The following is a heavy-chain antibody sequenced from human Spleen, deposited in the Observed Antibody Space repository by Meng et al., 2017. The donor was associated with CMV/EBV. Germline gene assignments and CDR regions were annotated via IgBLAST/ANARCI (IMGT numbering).Heavy chain of an antibody. Sequence: FRCYAVSWVRQPPATDLAWVSLIYSDASNTSYAGSVMGRFTISRENSKNTLLLQMDSRRAEDTTIYFCAENDGSGGWIDYWGQGTLVTVSS. J-gene: IGHJ4*02. CDR3: AENDGSGGWIDY. V-gene: IGHV3-23*03. D-gene: IGHD3-10*01. CDR1: FRCYA. CDR2: IYSDASNT.